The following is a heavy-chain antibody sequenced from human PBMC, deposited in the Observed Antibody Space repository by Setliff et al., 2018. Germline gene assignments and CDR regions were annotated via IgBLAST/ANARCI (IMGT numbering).Heavy chain of an antibody. V-gene: IGHV2-5*02. CDR2: IYWDDDK. CDR1: GGSISSGDAS. Sequence: TLSLTCAVSGGSISSGDASWSWVRQPPGKGLEWLALIYWDDDKRYSPSLKSRLTITKDTSKNQVVLTMTNMDPVDTATYYCAHSLLIAAAGYYGMNVWGQGTTVTVSS. D-gene: IGHD6-13*01. CDR3: AHSLLIAAAGYYGMNV. J-gene: IGHJ6*02.